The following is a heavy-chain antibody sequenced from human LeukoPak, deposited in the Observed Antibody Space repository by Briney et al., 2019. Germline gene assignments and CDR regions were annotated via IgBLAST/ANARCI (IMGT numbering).Heavy chain of an antibody. CDR1: GGTFSSYA. CDR2: IIPIFGTA. V-gene: IGHV1-69*13. J-gene: IGHJ4*02. D-gene: IGHD3-22*01. CDR3: ARKRYYYDSSEFDY. Sequence: AASVKVSCKASGGTFSSYAISWVRQAPGQGLEWMGGIIPIFGTANYAQKFQGRVTITADESTSTAYMELSSLRSEDTAVYYCARKRYYYDSSEFDYWGQGTLVTVSS.